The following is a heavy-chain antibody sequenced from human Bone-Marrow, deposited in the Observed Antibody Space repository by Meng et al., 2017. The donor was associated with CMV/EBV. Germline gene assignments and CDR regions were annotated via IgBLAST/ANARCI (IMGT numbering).Heavy chain of an antibody. CDR1: GFTFSSYS. CDR3: AFPLKATICFDY. CDR2: ISSSSSYI. V-gene: IGHV3-21*01. J-gene: IGHJ4*02. Sequence: GESLKISCAASGFTFSSYSMNWVRQAPGKGLEWVSSISSSSSYIYYADSVKGRFTISRDNAKNSLYLQMNSLRAEDTAVYYCAFPLKATICFDYWGQGTRVTVSS. D-gene: IGHD5-12*01.